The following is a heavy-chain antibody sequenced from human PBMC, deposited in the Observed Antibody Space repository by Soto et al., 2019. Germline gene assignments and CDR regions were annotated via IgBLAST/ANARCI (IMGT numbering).Heavy chain of an antibody. Sequence: QVQLVQSGAEVKKPGASVKVSCKASGYTFITYGISWVRQAPGQGFEWMGWISAYNGNTKYAQRLQGRVTITTDTSTSTAYMELRSLRSDDMAVYYCARERNYFDYWGQGTLVTVSS. CDR1: GYTFITYG. J-gene: IGHJ4*02. CDR3: ARERNYFDY. CDR2: ISAYNGNT. V-gene: IGHV1-18*03.